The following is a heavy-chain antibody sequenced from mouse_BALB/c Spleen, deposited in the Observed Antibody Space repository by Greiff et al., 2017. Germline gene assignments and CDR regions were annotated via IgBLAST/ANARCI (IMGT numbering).Heavy chain of an antibody. CDR2: IDPANGNT. V-gene: IGHV14-3*02. CDR3: EGYDAAY. CDR1: GFNIKDTY. Sequence: VQLKESGAELVKPGASVKLSCTASGFNIKDTYMHWVKQRPEQGLEWIGRIDPANGNTKYDPKFQGKATITADTSSNTAYLQLSSLTSEDTAVYYCEGYDAAYWGQGTLVTVSA. D-gene: IGHD2-2*01. J-gene: IGHJ3*01.